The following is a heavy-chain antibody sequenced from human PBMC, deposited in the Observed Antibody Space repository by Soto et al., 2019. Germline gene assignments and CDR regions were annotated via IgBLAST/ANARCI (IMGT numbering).Heavy chain of an antibody. CDR2: ISYDGSNK. Sequence: GGSLRLSCAASGFTFSSYGMHWVRQAPGKGLEWVAVISYDGSNKYYADSVKGRFTISRDNSKNTLYLQMNSLRAEDTAVYYCAKLVLYYDILTGPDYWGQGTLVTVSS. CDR1: GFTFSSYG. D-gene: IGHD3-9*01. V-gene: IGHV3-30*18. CDR3: AKLVLYYDILTGPDY. J-gene: IGHJ4*02.